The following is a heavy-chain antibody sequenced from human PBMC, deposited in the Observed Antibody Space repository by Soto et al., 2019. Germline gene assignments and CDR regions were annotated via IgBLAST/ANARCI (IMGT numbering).Heavy chain of an antibody. Sequence: ASVKGACKASGGTFSSYAISWVRQAPGQGLEWMGGIIPIFGTANYAQKFQGRVTITADESTSTAYMELSSLRSEDTAVYYCARCPLIVPAAIDQNYYYGMDVWGQGTTVTVSS. V-gene: IGHV1-69*01. D-gene: IGHD2-2*01. J-gene: IGHJ6*02. CDR1: GGTFSSYA. CDR3: ARCPLIVPAAIDQNYYYGMDV. CDR2: IIPIFGTA.